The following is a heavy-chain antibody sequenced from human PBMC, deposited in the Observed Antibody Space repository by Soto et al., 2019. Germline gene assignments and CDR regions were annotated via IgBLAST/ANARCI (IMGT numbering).Heavy chain of an antibody. Sequence: PGGSLRLSCSVSGFSFRSYTMHWVRQAPEKGLEYVSSIDTNGGRTYYADSVKGRFTISRDNSKNTLYLQMSSLRVEDTAVYYCVKDRYVDYWGQGARVTVS. CDR1: GFSFRSYT. V-gene: IGHV3-64D*06. CDR2: IDTNGGRT. CDR3: VKDRYVDY. J-gene: IGHJ4*02.